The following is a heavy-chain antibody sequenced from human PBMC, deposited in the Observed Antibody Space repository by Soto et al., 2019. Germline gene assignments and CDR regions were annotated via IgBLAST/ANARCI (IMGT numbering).Heavy chain of an antibody. D-gene: IGHD4-4*01. V-gene: IGHV4-39*01. J-gene: IGHJ5*02. CDR3: ARHSYSNYVLNWFDP. CDR2: IYYSGSA. CDR1: GGSISSGDYY. Sequence: SETLSLTCTVSGGSISSGDYYWSCIRQPPGKGLEWIGYIYYSGSAYYNPSLKTRVTISADTSKSQFSLKLSSVTAADTAVYYSARHSYSNYVLNWFDPWGQGTLVTVSS.